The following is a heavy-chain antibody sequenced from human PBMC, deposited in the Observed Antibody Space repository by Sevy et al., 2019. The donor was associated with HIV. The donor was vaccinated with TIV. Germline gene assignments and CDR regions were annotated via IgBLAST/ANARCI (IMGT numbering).Heavy chain of an antibody. J-gene: IGHJ3*02. Sequence: ASVKVSCEASGGTFSSYAISWVRQAPGQGLEWMGGIIPIFGTANYAQKFQGRVTFTEDKSMSKAYMELSSLRSEDTAVYYCARDYYYGSGSYFVSAVPGHDAFDIWGQGTMVTVSS. CDR1: GGTFSSYA. D-gene: IGHD3-10*01. CDR3: ARDYYYGSGSYFVSAVPGHDAFDI. V-gene: IGHV1-69*06. CDR2: IIPIFGTA.